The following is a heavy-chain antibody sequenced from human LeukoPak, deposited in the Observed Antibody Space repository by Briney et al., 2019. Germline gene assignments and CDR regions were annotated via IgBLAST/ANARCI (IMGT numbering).Heavy chain of an antibody. D-gene: IGHD3/OR15-3a*01. CDR3: ASYSPDWDFDY. CDR1: GVSVTNHY. CDR2: IYYSVTT. V-gene: IGHV4-4*07. J-gene: IGHJ4*02. Sequence: PSETLSLTCTVSGVSVTNHYWSWIRQPAGKGLEWIGLIYYSVTTNYNPSLKSRVSMSVDTSKNQFSLKVNSVTAADTAVYHCASYSPDWDFDYWGQGTPVTVSS.